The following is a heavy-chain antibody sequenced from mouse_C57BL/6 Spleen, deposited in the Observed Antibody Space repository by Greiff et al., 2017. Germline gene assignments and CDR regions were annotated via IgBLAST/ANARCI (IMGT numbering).Heavy chain of an antibody. D-gene: IGHD4-1*01. J-gene: IGHJ2*01. V-gene: IGHV10-1*01. CDR1: GFSFNTYA. CDR2: IRSKSSNYAT. Sequence: VQLKESGGGLVQPKGSLKLSCAASGFSFNTYAMNWVRQAPGKGLEWVARIRSKSSNYATYYADSVKDRFTISRDDSKRMLYLQMNNLKTEDTALYYSVRQRRLGGDFDYWGQGTTLTVSS. CDR3: VRQRRLGGDFDY.